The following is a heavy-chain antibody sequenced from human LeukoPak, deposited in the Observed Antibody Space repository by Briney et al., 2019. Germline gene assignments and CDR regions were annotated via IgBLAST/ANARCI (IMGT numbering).Heavy chain of an antibody. CDR2: ISGSGGST. CDR1: GFTFSSYA. V-gene: IGHV3-23*01. CDR3: AKGNLVVPAAKRGYYFDY. Sequence: GGSLRLSCAASGFTFSSYAMSWVRQAPGKGLEWVSAISGSGGSTYYADSVKGRFTISRDNSKNTLYLQMNSLRAEDTAVYYCAKGNLVVPAAKRGYYFDYWGQGTLVTVSS. D-gene: IGHD2-2*01. J-gene: IGHJ4*02.